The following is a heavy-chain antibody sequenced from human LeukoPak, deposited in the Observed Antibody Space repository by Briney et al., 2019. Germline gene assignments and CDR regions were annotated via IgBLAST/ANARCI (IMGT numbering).Heavy chain of an antibody. Sequence: PGGSLRLSCAASGFIFTNAWMSWVRQAPGEGLEWVGRIKTKTDGSTTDYAAPVKGRFTISSDDSKNTLYLQMHSLKTEDTAVYYCIATYYYDSSGYALDYWGQGTLVTVSS. D-gene: IGHD3-22*01. CDR1: GFIFTNAW. CDR3: IATYYYDSSGYALDY. J-gene: IGHJ4*02. CDR2: IKTKTDGSTT. V-gene: IGHV3-15*01.